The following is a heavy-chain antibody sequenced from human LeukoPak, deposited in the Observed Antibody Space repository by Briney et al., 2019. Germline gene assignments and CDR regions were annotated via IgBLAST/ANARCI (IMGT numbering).Heavy chain of an antibody. J-gene: IGHJ6*02. CDR3: ARDGAAYYYYGIDV. Sequence: GGSLRLSCAASGFTFSSYGMHWVRQAPGKGLEWVAVLWYDGSNKYYADSVKGRFTISRDNSKTTLYLQMNSLRVEDTAVYYCARDGAAYYYYGIDVWGQGTTVTVS. CDR2: LWYDGSNK. D-gene: IGHD2-21*01. V-gene: IGHV3-33*01. CDR1: GFTFSSYG.